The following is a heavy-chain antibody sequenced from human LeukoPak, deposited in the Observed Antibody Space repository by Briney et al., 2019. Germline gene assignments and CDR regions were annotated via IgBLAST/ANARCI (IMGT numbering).Heavy chain of an antibody. CDR3: ARDYYGSGSYIKGDYFDY. J-gene: IGHJ4*02. D-gene: IGHD3-10*01. CDR2: TYYRSKWYS. V-gene: IGHV6-1*01. CDR1: GDSVSSNSAA. Sequence: SQTLSLTCAISGDSVSSNSAAWNWIRQSPSRGLEWLGRTYYRSKWYSDYAVSVKSRITINPDTSKNQFSLQLNSVTPEDTAVYYCARDYYGSGSYIKGDYFDYWGQGTLVTVSS.